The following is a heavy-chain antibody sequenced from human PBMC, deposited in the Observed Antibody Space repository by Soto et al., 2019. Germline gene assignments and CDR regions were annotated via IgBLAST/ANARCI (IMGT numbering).Heavy chain of an antibody. Sequence: ASVKVSCKASGGTFSSYAISWVRQAPGRGLEWMGGIIPIFGTANYAQKFQGRVTITADESTSTAYMELSSLRSEDTAVYYCASLKSMVRGAPGWFDPWGQGTLVTVSS. CDR1: GGTFSSYA. CDR2: IIPIFGTA. J-gene: IGHJ5*02. D-gene: IGHD3-10*01. V-gene: IGHV1-69*13. CDR3: ASLKSMVRGAPGWFDP.